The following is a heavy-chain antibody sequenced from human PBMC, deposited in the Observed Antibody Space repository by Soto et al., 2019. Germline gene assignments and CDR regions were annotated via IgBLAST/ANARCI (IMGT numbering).Heavy chain of an antibody. J-gene: IGHJ4*02. CDR2: INPNSGGT. CDR1: GYTFTGYY. V-gene: IGHV1-2*04. CDR3: ARPYSSLSGGRFDY. D-gene: IGHD6-6*01. Sequence: ASVKVSCKASGYTFTGYYMHWVRQAPGQGLEWMGWINPNSGGTNYAQKFQGWVTMTRDTSISTAYMELSRLRSDDTAVYYCARPYSSLSGGRFDYWGQGTQGTFSS.